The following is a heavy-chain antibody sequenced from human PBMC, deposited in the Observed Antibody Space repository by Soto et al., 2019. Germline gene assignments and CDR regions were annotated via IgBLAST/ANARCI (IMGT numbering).Heavy chain of an antibody. D-gene: IGHD3-22*01. J-gene: IGHJ6*02. V-gene: IGHV3-21*01. CDR2: ISSSSSYI. CDR3: ARALPSSYYYDSSGYYYYYYGMDV. Sequence: GGSLRLSCAASGFTFSSYSMNWVRQAPGKGLEWVSSISSSSSYIYYADSVKGRFTISRDNAKNSLYLQMNSLRAEDTAVYYCARALPSSYYYDSSGYYYYYYGMDVWGQGTTVTVSS. CDR1: GFTFSSYS.